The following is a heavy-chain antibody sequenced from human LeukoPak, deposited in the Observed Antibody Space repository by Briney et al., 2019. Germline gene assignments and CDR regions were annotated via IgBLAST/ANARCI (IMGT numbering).Heavy chain of an antibody. J-gene: IGHJ4*02. D-gene: IGHD4-17*01. CDR3: ARELSFGDYRGY. Sequence: GGSLRLSCAASGFTFSNAWMSWVRQAPGKGLEWVSSISSSSSYIYYADSVKGRFTISRDNAKNSLYLQMNSLRAEDTAVYYCARELSFGDYRGYWGQGTLVTVSS. CDR2: ISSSSSYI. V-gene: IGHV3-21*06. CDR1: GFTFSNAW.